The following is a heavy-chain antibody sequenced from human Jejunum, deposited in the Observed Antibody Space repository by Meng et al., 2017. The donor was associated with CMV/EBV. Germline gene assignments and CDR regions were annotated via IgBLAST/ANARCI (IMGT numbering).Heavy chain of an antibody. CDR1: YW. D-gene: IGHD3-3*01. Sequence: YWIGWVRQMPGKGLEWMGIIHPYDSDTRYSPSFKGQVTISVDRSITTAYLQWRSLKASDTAMYYCARGAGRITTFGVVLSWFDPWGQGTLVTVSS. V-gene: IGHV5-51*01. CDR2: IHPYDSDT. J-gene: IGHJ5*02. CDR3: ARGAGRITTFGVVLSWFDP.